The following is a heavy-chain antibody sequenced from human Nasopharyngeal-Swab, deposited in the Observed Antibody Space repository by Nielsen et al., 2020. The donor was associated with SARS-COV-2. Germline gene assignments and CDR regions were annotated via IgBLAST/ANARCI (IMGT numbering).Heavy chain of an antibody. D-gene: IGHD6-13*01. CDR2: TYYRSKWYN. CDR3: ARDNGYSRPVWYWYFDL. Sequence: SQTLSLTCAISGDSVSSNSAAWNWIRQSPSRGLEWLGRTYYRSKWYNDYAVSVKSRITINPGTSKNQFSLQLNSVTPEDTAVYYCARDNGYSRPVWYWYFDLWGRGTLVTVSS. CDR1: GDSVSSNSAA. V-gene: IGHV6-1*01. J-gene: IGHJ2*01.